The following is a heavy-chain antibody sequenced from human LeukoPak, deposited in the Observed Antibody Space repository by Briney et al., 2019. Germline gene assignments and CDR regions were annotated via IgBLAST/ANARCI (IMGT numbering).Heavy chain of an antibody. CDR2: VRYDGNNK. J-gene: IGHJ4*02. V-gene: IGHV3-30*02. Sequence: AGGSLRLSCAASGFTFSTYGMHWVRQAPGKGLEWVAFVRYDGNNKYYADSVKGRFTISRDNSKNTLYLQMNSLRAEDTAVYYCAKEESGAFDYWGQGTLVTVSS. CDR1: GFTFSTYG. CDR3: AKEESGAFDY. D-gene: IGHD3-10*01.